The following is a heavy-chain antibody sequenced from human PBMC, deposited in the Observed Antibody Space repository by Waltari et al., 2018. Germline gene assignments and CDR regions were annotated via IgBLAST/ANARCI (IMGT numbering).Heavy chain of an antibody. CDR2: IYYSGGT. D-gene: IGHD3-22*01. V-gene: IGHV4-39*01. Sequence: QLQLQESGPGLVKPSETLSLTCTVSGGSISSSSYYWGWIRQPPGKGLEWIGSIYYSGGTYSNPALKSRVTISVETSKNQFSLKLSSVTAADTAVYYCASTVYYDSSGWTYYFDYWGQGTLVTVSS. CDR3: ASTVYYDSSGWTYYFDY. CDR1: GGSISSSSYY. J-gene: IGHJ4*02.